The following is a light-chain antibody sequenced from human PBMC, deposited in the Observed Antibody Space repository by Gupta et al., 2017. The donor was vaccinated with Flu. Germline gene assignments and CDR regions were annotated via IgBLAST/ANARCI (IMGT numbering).Light chain of an antibody. CDR2: AAS. Sequence: DRVTITCRASQSIRTYLHWYQQKPGKAPNLLIYAASSLQSGVPSRFSGSGSGTDFTLTISSLHPEDFATYFCQQTCSNIPKTFGGGTRVEIK. CDR1: QSIRTY. CDR3: QQTCSNIPKT. J-gene: IGKJ4*01. V-gene: IGKV1-39*01.